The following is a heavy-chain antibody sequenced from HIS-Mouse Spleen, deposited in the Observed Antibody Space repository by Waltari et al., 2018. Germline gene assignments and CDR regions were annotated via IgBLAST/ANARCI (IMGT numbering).Heavy chain of an antibody. Sequence: QVPLVQSGAEVKKPGASVKASCKASGYTFTSYDITWVRQATGQGLEWMGWMNPNSGNTGYAQKFQGRVTMTRNTSISTAYMELSSLRSEDTAVYYCARGHDYSNYFDYWGQGTLVTVSS. D-gene: IGHD4-4*01. CDR2: MNPNSGNT. V-gene: IGHV1-8*01. CDR1: GYTFTSYD. CDR3: ARGHDYSNYFDY. J-gene: IGHJ4*02.